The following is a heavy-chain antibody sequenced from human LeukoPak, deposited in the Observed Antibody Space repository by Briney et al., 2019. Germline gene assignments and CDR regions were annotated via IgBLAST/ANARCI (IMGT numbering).Heavy chain of an antibody. J-gene: IGHJ5*02. CDR2: ISVYNGHT. D-gene: IGHD2-15*01. Sequence: ASVKVSCKASGYTFTSYGISWVRQAPGRRLEWMGWISVYNGHTTYAQKFQDRVTMTTDTSTNTAYMELRSLRSDDTAVYYCARFCSGGGCYHNWFDPWGQGTLVTVSS. V-gene: IGHV1-18*01. CDR3: ARFCSGGGCYHNWFDP. CDR1: GYTFTSYG.